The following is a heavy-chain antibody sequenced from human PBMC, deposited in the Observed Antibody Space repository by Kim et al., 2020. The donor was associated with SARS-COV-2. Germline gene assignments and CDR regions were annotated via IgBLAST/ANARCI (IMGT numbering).Heavy chain of an antibody. CDR3: ARVGSYYDILTGYYFGY. Sequence: SETLSLTCTVSGGSISSYYWSWIRQPPGKGLEWIGYIYYSGSTNYNPSLKSRVTISVDTSKNQFSLKLSSVTAADTAVYYCARVGSYYDILTGYYFGYWGQGTLVTVSS. D-gene: IGHD3-9*01. J-gene: IGHJ4*02. CDR1: GGSISSYY. CDR2: IYYSGST. V-gene: IGHV4-59*01.